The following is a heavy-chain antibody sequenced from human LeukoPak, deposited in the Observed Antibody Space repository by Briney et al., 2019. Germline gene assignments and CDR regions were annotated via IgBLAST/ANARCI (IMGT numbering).Heavy chain of an antibody. CDR3: ATPRDGDYQNDAFDI. CDR1: GFTFTNSA. CDR2: IVVGSGNT. D-gene: IGHD4-17*01. V-gene: IGHV1-58*02. J-gene: IGHJ3*02. Sequence: GTSVKVSCKASGFTFTNSAMQWVRQARGQRLEWIGWIVVGSGNTNYAQKFQERVTITRDMSTSTAYMELSSLRSEDMAVYYCATPRDGDYQNDAFDIWGQGTMVTVSS.